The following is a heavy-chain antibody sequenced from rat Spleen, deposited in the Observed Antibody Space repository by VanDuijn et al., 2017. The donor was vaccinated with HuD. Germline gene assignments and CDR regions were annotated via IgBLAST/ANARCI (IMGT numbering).Heavy chain of an antibody. CDR3: TREIIRGTRDWFAD. CDR1: GFTFSNYG. Sequence: EVQLVESGGGLVQSGRSLKLSCAPSGFTFSNYGMAWVRQAPTRGLEWVATISYDGGSTYYRDSVKGRFTISRDYATSTLYLQMNSLRSEDTATYYCTREIIRGTRDWFADWGQGVMVTVSS. J-gene: IGHJ2*01. V-gene: IGHV5-29*01. D-gene: IGHD4-3*01. CDR2: ISYDGGST.